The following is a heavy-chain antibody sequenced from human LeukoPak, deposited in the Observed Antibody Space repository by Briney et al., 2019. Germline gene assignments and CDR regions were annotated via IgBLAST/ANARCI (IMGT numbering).Heavy chain of an antibody. Sequence: ASVTVSCTASGGTFSSYAISWVRQAPGQGLEWMGGIIPIFGTANYAQKFQGRVTITADESTSTAYMELSSLRSEDTAVYYCARDCSGGSCYSSYFFYGMDVWGQGTTVTVSS. CDR1: GGTFSSYA. CDR3: ARDCSGGSCYSSYFFYGMDV. CDR2: IIPIFGTA. D-gene: IGHD2-15*01. V-gene: IGHV1-69*13. J-gene: IGHJ6*02.